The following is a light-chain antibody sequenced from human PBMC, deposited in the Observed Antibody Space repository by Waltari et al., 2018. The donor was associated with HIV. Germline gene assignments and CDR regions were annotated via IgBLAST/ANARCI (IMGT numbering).Light chain of an antibody. CDR1: SSDVGSYNL. Sequence: QSALTQPASVSGSPGQSITISCTGTSSDVGSYNLVSWYQQYPGKAPKLMISEVRKRPSGVSNRFSGSKSGNTASLTISGLQAEDEADYYCCSYAGSSTFVFGTGTKVTVL. J-gene: IGLJ1*01. V-gene: IGLV2-23*02. CDR2: EVR. CDR3: CSYAGSSTFV.